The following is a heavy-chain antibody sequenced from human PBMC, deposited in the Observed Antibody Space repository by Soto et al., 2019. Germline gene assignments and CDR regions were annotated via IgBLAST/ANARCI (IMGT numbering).Heavy chain of an antibody. CDR2: INHSGST. V-gene: IGHV4-34*01. D-gene: IGHD3-3*01. Sequence: SETLSLTCAVYGGSFSCYYWSWIRQPPGKGLEWIGEINHSGSTNYNPSLKRRVTISVDTSKNQFSLKLSSVTAADTAVYYCARGGFWSDYNWFDPWGQGTLVTVSS. CDR1: GGSFSCYY. CDR3: ARGGFWSDYNWFDP. J-gene: IGHJ5*02.